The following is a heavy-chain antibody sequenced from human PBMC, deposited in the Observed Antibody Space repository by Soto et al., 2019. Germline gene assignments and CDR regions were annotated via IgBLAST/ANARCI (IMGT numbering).Heavy chain of an antibody. CDR3: ARAGGNYYYSGMDV. D-gene: IGHD3-16*01. CDR1: GGSISSGGYY. Sequence: QVQLQESGPGLVKPSQTLSLTCRVSGGSISSGGYYWSWIRQPPGKGLELIGYIYYSADTHYNPSLKGRVSLSADTSKNQFALNLSSVTAADTADYYCARAGGNYYYSGMDVWGQGTTVTVSS. V-gene: IGHV4-31*03. CDR2: IYYSADT. J-gene: IGHJ6*02.